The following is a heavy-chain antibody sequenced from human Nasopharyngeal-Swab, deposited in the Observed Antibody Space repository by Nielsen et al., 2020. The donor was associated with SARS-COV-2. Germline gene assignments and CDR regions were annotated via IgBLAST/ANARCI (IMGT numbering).Heavy chain of an antibody. CDR2: IKQDGSEK. J-gene: IGHJ6*02. Sequence: GGSLRLSCAASGFTFSSYWMSWVRQAPGKGLEWVANIKQDGSEKYYVDSVKGRFTISRDNAKNSLYLQMNSLRAEDTAVYYCARDRLVATWGWGYYYYGMDVWGQGTTVTVSS. CDR3: ARDRLVATWGWGYYYYGMDV. CDR1: GFTFSSYW. D-gene: IGHD5-12*01. V-gene: IGHV3-7*01.